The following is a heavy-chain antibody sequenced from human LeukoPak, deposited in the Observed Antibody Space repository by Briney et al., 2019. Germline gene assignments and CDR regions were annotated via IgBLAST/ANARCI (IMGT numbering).Heavy chain of an antibody. J-gene: IGHJ4*02. Sequence: ASVKVSCKASGYTFTSYYIHWVRQAPGQGLEWMGVINPSGGSTTYAQKFQGRVTVTRDTSTRTVYMELSSLRSEDTAVYYCARGTYYDFWSGYWGSSTIDYWGQGTLVTVSS. V-gene: IGHV1-46*03. CDR2: INPSGGST. CDR3: ARGTYYDFWSGYWGSSTIDY. D-gene: IGHD3-3*01. CDR1: GYTFTSYY.